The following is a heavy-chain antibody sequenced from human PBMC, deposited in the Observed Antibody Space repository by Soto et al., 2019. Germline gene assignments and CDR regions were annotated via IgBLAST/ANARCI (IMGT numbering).Heavy chain of an antibody. J-gene: IGHJ4*02. V-gene: IGHV6-1*01. D-gene: IGHD6-19*01. CDR1: GDSVSSNTAA. Sequence: SQTLSLTCAISGDSVSSNTAAWNWIRSSPSRGLEWLGRTYYRSNWRHDYAVSVKSRITVNPATSKNHFSLQLNSVTPYDTAVYYCARGVAGSGFDLWGQGTLVTVSS. CDR3: ARGVAGSGFDL. CDR2: TYYRSNWRH.